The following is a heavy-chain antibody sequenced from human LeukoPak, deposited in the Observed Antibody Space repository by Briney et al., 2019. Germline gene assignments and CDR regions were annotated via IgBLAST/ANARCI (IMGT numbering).Heavy chain of an antibody. D-gene: IGHD5-18*01. CDR1: GFTFSDYY. CDR3: AREDIQLWPTIHNYYGMDV. CDR2: ISSSGSTI. J-gene: IGHJ6*02. V-gene: IGHV3-11*01. Sequence: PGGSLRLSCAASGFTFSDYYMSWIRQAPGKGLEWVSYISSSGSTIYYADSVKGRFTISRDNAKNSLYLQMNSLRAEDTAVYYCAREDIQLWPTIHNYYGMDVWGQGTTVTVSS.